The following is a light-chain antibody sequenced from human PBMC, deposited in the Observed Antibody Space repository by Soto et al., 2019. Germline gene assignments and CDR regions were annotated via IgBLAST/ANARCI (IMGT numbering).Light chain of an antibody. Sequence: QSALTQPRSVSGSPGQSVTISCTGTSSDVGGYNYVSWYQQHPGKAPKLMIYDVSKRPSGVPDGFSGSKSGNTASLTISGLQADDEADYYCCSYAGSYTLYVFGTGTKLTVL. J-gene: IGLJ1*01. CDR2: DVS. V-gene: IGLV2-11*01. CDR1: SSDVGGYNY. CDR3: CSYAGSYTLYV.